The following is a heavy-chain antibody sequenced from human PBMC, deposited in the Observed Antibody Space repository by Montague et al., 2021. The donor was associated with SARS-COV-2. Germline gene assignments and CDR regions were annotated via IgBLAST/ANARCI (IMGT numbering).Heavy chain of an antibody. CDR2: IYTLGST. V-gene: IGHV4-61*09. Sequence: TLSLTCTVSGDSISSGDYHWSWVRQPAGKGLEWIGYIYTLGSTSYNPSLKSRVTISMDTSKNQLSLKLSSVTAADTAVYFCARSPYRTTYLNGMDVWAKGPRSPSR. CDR1: GDSISSGDYH. J-gene: IGHJ6*02. D-gene: IGHD1-14*01. CDR3: ARSPYRTTYLNGMDV.